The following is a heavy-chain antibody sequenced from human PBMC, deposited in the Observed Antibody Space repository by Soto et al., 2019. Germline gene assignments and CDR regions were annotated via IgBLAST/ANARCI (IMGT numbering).Heavy chain of an antibody. CDR2: ISGSGGST. CDR3: AKTYGYCSGGSCYSEFNLDY. CDR1: GFTFSSYA. D-gene: IGHD2-15*01. J-gene: IGHJ4*02. V-gene: IGHV3-23*01. Sequence: EVQLLESGGGLVQPGGSLRLSCAASGFTFSSYAMSWVRQAPGKGLEWVSAISGSGGSTYYADSVKGRFTISRDNSKNALYLQMNSLRAEDTAVYYCAKTYGYCSGGSCYSEFNLDYWGQGTLVTVSS.